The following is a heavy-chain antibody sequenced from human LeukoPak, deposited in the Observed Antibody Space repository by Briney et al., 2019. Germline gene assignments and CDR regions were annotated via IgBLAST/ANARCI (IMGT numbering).Heavy chain of an antibody. V-gene: IGHV4-59*08. CDR2: IYYSGST. CDR1: GGSISSYY. J-gene: IGHJ4*02. Sequence: SETLSLTCTVSGGSISSYYWSWIRQPPGKGLEWIGYIYYSGSTNYNPSLKSRVTISVDTSKNQFSLKLSSVTAADTAVYYCAILAIYDSSGYYYDYWGQGTLVTVSS. CDR3: AILAIYDSSGYYYDY. D-gene: IGHD3-22*01.